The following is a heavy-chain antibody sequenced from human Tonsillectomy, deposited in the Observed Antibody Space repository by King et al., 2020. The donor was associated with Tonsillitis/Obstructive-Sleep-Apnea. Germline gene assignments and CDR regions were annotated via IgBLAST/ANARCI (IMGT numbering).Heavy chain of an antibody. J-gene: IGHJ6*02. Sequence: VQLVESGAEVKKPGESLTISCKGSGYSFTSDWIGWVRQMPGKGLEWMGIIYPGDSDTRYSPSFQGQVTISADESISTAYLQWSSLKASDTAMYYCARQRGSGRFRDYYYTMDVWGQGTTVTV. CDR1: GYSFTSDW. CDR2: IYPGDSDT. D-gene: IGHD6-19*01. CDR3: ARQRGSGRFRDYYYTMDV. V-gene: IGHV5-51*01.